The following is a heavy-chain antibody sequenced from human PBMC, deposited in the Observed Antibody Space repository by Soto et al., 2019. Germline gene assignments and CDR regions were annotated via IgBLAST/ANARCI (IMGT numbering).Heavy chain of an antibody. CDR1: GFTVSSNY. CDR2: IYSGGST. J-gene: IGHJ6*02. V-gene: IGHV3-53*01. CDR3: ARDLEIGYYYGMDV. Sequence: LRLSCAASGFTVSSNYMSWVRQAPGKGLEWVSVIYSGGSTYYADSVKGRFTISRDNSKNTLYLQMNSLRAEDTAVYYCARDLEIGYYYGMDVWGQGTTVTVSS. D-gene: IGHD3-22*01.